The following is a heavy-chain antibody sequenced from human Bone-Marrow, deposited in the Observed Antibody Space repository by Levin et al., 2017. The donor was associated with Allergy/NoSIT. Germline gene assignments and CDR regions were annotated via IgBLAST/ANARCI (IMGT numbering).Heavy chain of an antibody. CDR2: IKLDGSET. CDR3: ARAIHTNYVGNDY. D-gene: IGHD3-16*01. Sequence: GSLRLSCAASGFTFSSYWMTWVRQAPGKGLEWVANIKLDGSETHYVDSVEGRFTISRDNPKNSVYLQMNSLRAEDTAVYYCARAIHTNYVGNDYWGQGTLVTVSS. J-gene: IGHJ4*02. V-gene: IGHV3-7*01. CDR1: GFTFSSYW.